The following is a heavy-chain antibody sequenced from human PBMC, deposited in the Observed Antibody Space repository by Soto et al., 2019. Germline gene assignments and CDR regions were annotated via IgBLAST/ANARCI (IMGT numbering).Heavy chain of an antibody. J-gene: IGHJ5*02. V-gene: IGHV4-4*02. CDR2: IYDDGST. D-gene: IGHD6-13*01. CDR3: AREWIPAAGNRLSWFVP. CDR1: GGSISSTHW. Sequence: QVQLQESGPGLVKPSGTLSLTCVVSGGSISSTHWWSWVRQSPGKGLEWIGEIYDDGSTNYNPSLNSRVTISVDKSKNQFSLNLSSVTAADTAVYYCAREWIPAAGNRLSWFVPWGQGSLVTVSS.